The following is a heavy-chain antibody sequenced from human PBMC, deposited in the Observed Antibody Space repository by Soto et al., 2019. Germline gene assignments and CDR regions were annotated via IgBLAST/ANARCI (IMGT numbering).Heavy chain of an antibody. J-gene: IGHJ6*02. D-gene: IGHD2-2*02. CDR1: GFTFSSYS. CDR2: ISSSSSTI. Sequence: PGGSLRLSCAASGFTFSSYSMNWVRQAPGKGLEWVSYISSSSSTIYYADSVKGRFTISRDNAKNSLYLQMNSLRDEDTAVYYCARDLSRRLLYAYYYGMDVWGQGTTVTVSS. V-gene: IGHV3-48*02. CDR3: ARDLSRRLLYAYYYGMDV.